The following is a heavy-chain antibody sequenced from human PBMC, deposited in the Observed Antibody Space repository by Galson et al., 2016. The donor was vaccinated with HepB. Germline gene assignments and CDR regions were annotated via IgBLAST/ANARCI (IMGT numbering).Heavy chain of an antibody. D-gene: IGHD3-3*01. Sequence: SETLSLTCTVSGDSISSYYWSWIRQPPGKGLEWIGYIHYSGNSNYNPSLKGRVTMSVATSKSQFSLGLASVTAADTAVYYCSRVSLFGVVSDSWGQGTLVTVSS. CDR2: IHYSGNS. CDR1: GDSISSYY. V-gene: IGHV4-59*13. CDR3: SRVSLFGVVSDS. J-gene: IGHJ5*02.